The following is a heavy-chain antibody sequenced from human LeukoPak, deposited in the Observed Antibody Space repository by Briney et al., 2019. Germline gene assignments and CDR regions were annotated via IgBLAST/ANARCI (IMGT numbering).Heavy chain of an antibody. CDR2: INHSGGT. CDR3: AAQWLASNWSDP. J-gene: IGHJ5*02. V-gene: IGHV4-34*01. Sequence: SETLSLTCAVYGGSFSGYYWIWIRQSPGKGLEWIGEINHSGGTNYNPSLKSRVTMSVDTSKNQFSLKVRSVTAADTAVYYCAAQWLASNWSDPWGQGTLVTVSS. D-gene: IGHD6-19*01. CDR1: GGSFSGYY.